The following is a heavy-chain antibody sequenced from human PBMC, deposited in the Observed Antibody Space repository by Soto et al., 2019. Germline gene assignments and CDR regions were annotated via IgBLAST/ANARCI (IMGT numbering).Heavy chain of an antibody. V-gene: IGHV1-46*02. D-gene: IGHD2-2*01. CDR1: GYSFNTFY. CDR2: IDPTHGNT. CDR3: VRGYCTTTICQGDFQH. J-gene: IGHJ1*01. Sequence: QVQLVQSGAEVKKPGASVNVSCKASGYSFNTFYIHWVRQAPGQGLEWMGMIDPTHGNTGYAQKFQGRVAMTRDTSASTVYIELSSLRFEDTAVYYCVRGYCTTTICQGDFQHWVQGTLVTVSS.